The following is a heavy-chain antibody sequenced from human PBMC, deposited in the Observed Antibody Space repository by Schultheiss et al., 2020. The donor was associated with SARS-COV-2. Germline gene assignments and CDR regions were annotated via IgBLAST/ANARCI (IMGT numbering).Heavy chain of an antibody. J-gene: IGHJ4*02. V-gene: IGHV4-38-2*01. CDR2: IYHSGST. CDR1: GYSISSGYY. Sequence: SQTLSLTCAVSGYSISSGYYWGWIRQPPGKGLEWIGSIYHSGSTYYNPSLKSRVTISVDTSKNQFSLKLSSVTAADTAMYFCARVGRIGSGGDRPGALDNWGQGTLVTVSS. CDR3: ARVGRIGSGGDRPGALDN. D-gene: IGHD2-21*01.